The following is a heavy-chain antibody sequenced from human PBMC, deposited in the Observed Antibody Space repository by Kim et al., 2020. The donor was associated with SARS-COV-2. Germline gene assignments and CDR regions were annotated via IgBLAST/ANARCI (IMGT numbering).Heavy chain of an antibody. CDR3: ARAANGYNYN. Sequence: ENSAQKFQGRVTITADESTSTAYMELSSLRSEDTAVYYCARAANGYNYNWGQGTLVTVSS. V-gene: IGHV1-69*01. D-gene: IGHD5-12*01. J-gene: IGHJ4*02. CDR2: E.